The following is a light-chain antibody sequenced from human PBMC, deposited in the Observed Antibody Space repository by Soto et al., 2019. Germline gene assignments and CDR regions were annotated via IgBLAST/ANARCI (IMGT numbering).Light chain of an antibody. J-gene: IGKJ1*01. V-gene: IGKV1-8*01. Sequence: AIRMTQSPSSFSASTGDRVTITCRASQGISSYLAWYQQKPGKAPKLLIYAASTLQSGIPSRFSGSGSGTDFTLTINCLQSEDFATYYCQQYYSYPQTFGHGTKVEIK. CDR1: QGISSY. CDR2: AAS. CDR3: QQYYSYPQT.